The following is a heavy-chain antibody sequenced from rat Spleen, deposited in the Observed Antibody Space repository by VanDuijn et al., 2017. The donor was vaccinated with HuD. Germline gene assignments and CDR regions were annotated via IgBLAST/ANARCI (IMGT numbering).Heavy chain of an antibody. Sequence: EVKLVESGGGLVQPGRSLKLSCAASGFNFNDYWMGWVRQAPGKVLEWIGEINQYSNMINYAPSLKDKFTVSRDNAKNTLYLQMNILESEDTANYYCVREDLGVNYWGQGVLVTVSS. CDR3: VREDLGVNY. J-gene: IGHJ2*01. V-gene: IGHV4-2*01. CDR1: GFNFNDYW. D-gene: IGHD1-7*01. CDR2: INQYSNMI.